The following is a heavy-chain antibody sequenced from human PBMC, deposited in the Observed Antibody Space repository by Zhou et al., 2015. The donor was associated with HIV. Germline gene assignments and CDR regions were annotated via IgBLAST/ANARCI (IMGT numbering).Heavy chain of an antibody. CDR3: AISRAVYGDYNGGSIDY. Sequence: QVQLVQSGAEVKKPGSSVKVSCKASGGTFSSYAISWVRQAPGQGLEWMGGIIPIFGTANYAQKFQGRVTITADESTSTAYMELSSLRSEDTAVYYCAISRAVYGDYNGGSIDYWGQGTLVTVSS. J-gene: IGHJ4*02. CDR1: GGTFSSYA. V-gene: IGHV1-69*01. D-gene: IGHD4-17*01. CDR2: IIPIFGTA.